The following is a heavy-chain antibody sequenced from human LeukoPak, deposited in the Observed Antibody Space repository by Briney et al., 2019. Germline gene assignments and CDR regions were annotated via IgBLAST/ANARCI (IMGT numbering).Heavy chain of an antibody. CDR2: INPNSGGT. J-gene: IGHJ5*02. Sequence: ASVKVSCKASGYTFTGYYMHWVRQAPGQGLEWMGWINPNSGGTDYAQNFQGRVTMTRDTSISTAYMELSRLRSDDTAVYYCARVPIRRHYESSGYYYEDPWGQGTLVTVSS. CDR3: ARVPIRRHYESSGYYYEDP. V-gene: IGHV1-2*02. D-gene: IGHD3-22*01. CDR1: GYTFTGYY.